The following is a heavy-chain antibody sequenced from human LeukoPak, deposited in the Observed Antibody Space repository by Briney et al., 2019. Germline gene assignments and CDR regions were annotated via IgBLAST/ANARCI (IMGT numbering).Heavy chain of an antibody. CDR2: IKQDGSEK. CDR1: GFTFSSYW. Sequence: PGGSLRLSCAASGFTFSSYWMSWVRQAPGKGLEWVANIKQDGSEKYYVDSVKGRFTISRDNAKNSLYLQMGSLRAEDTAVYYCARERPSCYGSGMGFDYWGQGTLVTVSS. CDR3: ARERPSCYGSGMGFDY. V-gene: IGHV3-7*01. D-gene: IGHD3-10*01. J-gene: IGHJ4*02.